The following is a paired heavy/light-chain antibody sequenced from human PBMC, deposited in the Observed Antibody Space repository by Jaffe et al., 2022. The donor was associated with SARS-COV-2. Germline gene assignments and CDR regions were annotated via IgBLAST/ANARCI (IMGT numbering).Light chain of an antibody. Sequence: DVVMTQSPLSLSVTLGQPASISCRSSQSLVFSDGDTYLNWFQQRPGQSPRRLIYKVSNRDSGVPDRFSGSGSGTDFTLKISRVEAEDVGVYYCMQGTHWPRTFGQGTKVEIK. CDR2: KVS. CDR1: QSLVFSDGDTY. CDR3: MQGTHWPRT. J-gene: IGKJ1*01. V-gene: IGKV2-30*01.
Heavy chain of an antibody. D-gene: IGHD5-18*01. CDR2: IKEDGSQK. J-gene: IGHJ5*02. CDR3: ARGWMQPGS. Sequence: EVQLVDSGGGLVQPGGSLRLSCAASGFTFSSSRMSWVRQAPGKGLEWVASIKEDGSQKYYVDSVKGRFTISRDNTKNSLFLQMNSLTAEDTALYYCARGWMQPGSWGQGTLVTVSS. V-gene: IGHV3-7*04. CDR1: GFTFSSSR.